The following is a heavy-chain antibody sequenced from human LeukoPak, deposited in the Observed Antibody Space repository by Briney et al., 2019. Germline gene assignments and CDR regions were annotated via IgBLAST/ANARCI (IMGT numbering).Heavy chain of an antibody. CDR3: AKASHYNWNDQFDY. V-gene: IGHV3-9*01. D-gene: IGHD1-1*01. J-gene: IGHJ4*02. CDR2: ISWNSGSI. CDR1: GFTFDDYA. Sequence: GGSLRLSCAASGFTFDDYAMHWVRQAPGKGLEWVSGISWNSGSIGYADSVKGRFTISRDNAKNSLYLQMNSLRAKDTALYYCAKASHYNWNDQFDYWGQGTLVTVSS.